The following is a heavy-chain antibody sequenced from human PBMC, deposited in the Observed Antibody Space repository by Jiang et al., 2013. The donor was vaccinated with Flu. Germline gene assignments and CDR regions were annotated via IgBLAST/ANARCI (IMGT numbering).Heavy chain of an antibody. D-gene: IGHD1-26*01. CDR2: IFSNDEK. J-gene: IGHJ4*02. V-gene: IGHV2-26*01. CDR1: GFSLSNARMG. CDR3: ARIVAKSKWELSYYFDY. Sequence: KPTQTLTLTCTVSGFSLSNARMGVSWIRQPPGKALEWLAHIFSNDEKSYSTSLKSRLTISKDTSKSQVVLTMTNMDPVDTATYYCARIVAKSKWELSYYFDYWGQGTLVTVSS.